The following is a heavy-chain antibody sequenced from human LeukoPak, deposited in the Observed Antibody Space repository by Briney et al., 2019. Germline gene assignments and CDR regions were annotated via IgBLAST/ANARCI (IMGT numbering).Heavy chain of an antibody. V-gene: IGHV4-4*02. CDR3: ARLWEDYYGAGSYSLDY. CDR1: GGSISSSNW. Sequence: SGTLSLTCAVSGGSISSSNWWSWVRQSPGKGLEWIGEIHHSGSTNYNPSLKSRVTISVDKSKNQFSLKLSSVTAADTAVYYCARLWEDYYGAGSYSLDYWGQGTLVTVSS. D-gene: IGHD3-10*01. CDR2: IHHSGST. J-gene: IGHJ4*02.